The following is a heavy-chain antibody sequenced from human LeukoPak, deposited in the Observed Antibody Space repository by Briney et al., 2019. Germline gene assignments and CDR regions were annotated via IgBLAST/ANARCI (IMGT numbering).Heavy chain of an antibody. D-gene: IGHD6-19*01. CDR2: INPNSGGT. CDR1: GYTFTGYY. J-gene: IGHJ4*02. V-gene: IGHV1-2*02. Sequence: GASVKVSCKASGYTFTGYYMHSVRQAPGQGLEWMGWINPNSGGTNYAQKFQGRVTMTRDTSISTAYMELSRLRSDDTAVYYCARGGSGWYKSYYFDYWGQGTLVTVSS. CDR3: ARGGSGWYKSYYFDY.